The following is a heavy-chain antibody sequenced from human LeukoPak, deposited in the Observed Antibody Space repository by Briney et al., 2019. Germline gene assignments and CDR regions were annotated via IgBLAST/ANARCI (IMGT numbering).Heavy chain of an antibody. CDR1: GLPTADFA. V-gene: IGHV3-43*02. J-gene: IGHJ4*02. CDR3: ARESGEFDY. Sequence: PGGSLRLSCVASGLPTADFAMHWVRQAPGKGLEWVSLISGDGVSIFYADSVKGRFSISRDNSKNSLSLEMNSLRTEDTAMYYCARESGEFDYWGQGTLVAVSS. CDR2: ISGDGVSI.